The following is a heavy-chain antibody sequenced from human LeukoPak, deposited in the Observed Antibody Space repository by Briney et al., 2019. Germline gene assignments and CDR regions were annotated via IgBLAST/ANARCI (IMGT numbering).Heavy chain of an antibody. CDR3: ARDFRTQLDGYSPPYHFDY. V-gene: IGHV3-21*01. CDR2: IYSSSSHI. D-gene: IGHD5-24*01. Sequence: PGGALRLSCAASGFPFSIHSMSWVRQAPGKGLEWVSSIYSSSSHIYYADSMKGRFTISRDNDKNSLFLQMNSLRAEDTAVYYCARDFRTQLDGYSPPYHFDYWGQGALVTVSS. J-gene: IGHJ4*02. CDR1: GFPFSIHS.